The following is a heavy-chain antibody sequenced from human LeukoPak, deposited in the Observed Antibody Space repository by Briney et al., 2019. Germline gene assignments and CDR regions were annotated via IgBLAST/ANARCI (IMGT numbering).Heavy chain of an antibody. D-gene: IGHD3-9*01. CDR2: ISGSGGST. CDR3: AKAALYDILTGYYYFDY. CDR1: GFTFSSYG. Sequence: GGSLRLSCAASGFTFSSYGMSWVRQAPGKGLEWVSSISGSGGSTYYANSVKGRFTISRDNSKDTLYLRMNSLRAEDTAVYSCAKAALYDILTGYYYFDYWGQGTLVTVSS. V-gene: IGHV3-23*01. J-gene: IGHJ4*02.